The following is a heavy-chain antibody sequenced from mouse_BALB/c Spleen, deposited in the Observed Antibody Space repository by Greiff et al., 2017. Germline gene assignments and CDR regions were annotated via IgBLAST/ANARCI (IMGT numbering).Heavy chain of an antibody. V-gene: IGHV3-2*02. Sequence: EVKLMESGPGLVKPSQSLSLTCTVTGYSITSDYAWNWIRQFPGNKLEWMGYISYSGSTSYNPSLKSRISITRDTSKNQFFLQLNSVTTEDTATYYCARGDDYDRYFDVWGAGTTVTVSS. J-gene: IGHJ1*01. D-gene: IGHD2-4*01. CDR3: ARGDDYDRYFDV. CDR2: ISYSGST. CDR1: GYSITSDYA.